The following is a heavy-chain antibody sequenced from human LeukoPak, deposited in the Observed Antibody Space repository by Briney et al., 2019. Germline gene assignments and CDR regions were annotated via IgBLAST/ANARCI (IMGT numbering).Heavy chain of an antibody. CDR1: GFTFNRNN. D-gene: IGHD6-19*01. CDR3: ARETILAVAGDF. V-gene: IGHV3-48*01. Sequence: GGSLRLSCAASGFTFNRNNMNWVRQAPGEGLEWVSYISSTSITMYYADSVKGRFTISRDNAKNSLYLQMNSLRADDTAVYYCARETILAVAGDFWGQGTLVTVSS. CDR2: ISSTSITM. J-gene: IGHJ4*02.